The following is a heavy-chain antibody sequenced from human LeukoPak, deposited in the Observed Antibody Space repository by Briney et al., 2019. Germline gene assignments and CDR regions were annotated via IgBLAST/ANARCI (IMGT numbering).Heavy chain of an antibody. CDR1: GSTLTELS. V-gene: IGHV1-24*01. Sequence: GASVKVSCKVSGSTLTELSMHWVRQAPGEGLEWMGGFDPEDGEAIYAQKFQGRVTVTEDTSTDTVYMELTSLRSEDTAVYYCATDFLGFDPWGQGTLVTVSS. D-gene: IGHD2/OR15-2a*01. J-gene: IGHJ5*02. CDR3: ATDFLGFDP. CDR2: FDPEDGEA.